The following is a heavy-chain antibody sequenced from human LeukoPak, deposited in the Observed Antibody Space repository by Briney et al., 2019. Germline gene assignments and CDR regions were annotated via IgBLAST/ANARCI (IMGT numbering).Heavy chain of an antibody. D-gene: IGHD6-13*01. V-gene: IGHV1-18*01. CDR2: ISAYNGNT. J-gene: IGHJ4*02. CDR3: AIGIAAAGKPLIFY. Sequence: ASVKVSCKTSGYTFTNYGISWVRQAPGQGLEWMGWISAYNGNTNYAQKLQGRVTMTTDTSTSTAYMELRSLRSDDTAVYYCAIGIAAAGKPLIFYWGQGTLVTVSP. CDR1: GYTFTNYG.